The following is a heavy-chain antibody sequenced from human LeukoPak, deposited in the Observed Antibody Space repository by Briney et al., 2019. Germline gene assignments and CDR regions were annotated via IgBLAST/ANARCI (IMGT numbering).Heavy chain of an antibody. CDR2: IHYSGST. CDR3: AREDIVVVVAALREAFDI. J-gene: IGHJ3*02. D-gene: IGHD2-15*01. Sequence: SETLSLTCTVSGGSINNYYWSWIRQPPGKGLEWIGYIHYSGSTHYNPSLKSRVTISVDTSKNEFSLKLSSVTAADTAVYYCAREDIVVVVAALREAFDIWGQGTMVTVSS. CDR1: GGSINNYY. V-gene: IGHV4-59*12.